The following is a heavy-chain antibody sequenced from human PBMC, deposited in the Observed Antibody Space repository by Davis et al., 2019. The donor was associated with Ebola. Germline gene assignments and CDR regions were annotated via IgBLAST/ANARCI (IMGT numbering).Heavy chain of an antibody. CDR2: IWYDGSNK. CDR3: ARDRDSSSWPTNWFDP. CDR1: GFTFSSYG. Sequence: GESLKISCAASGFTFSSYGMHWVRQAPGKGLEWVAVIWYDGSNKYYADSVKGRFTISRDNSKNTLYLQMNSLRAEDTAVYYCARDRDSSSWPTNWFDPWGQGTLVTVSS. V-gene: IGHV3-33*01. D-gene: IGHD6-13*01. J-gene: IGHJ5*02.